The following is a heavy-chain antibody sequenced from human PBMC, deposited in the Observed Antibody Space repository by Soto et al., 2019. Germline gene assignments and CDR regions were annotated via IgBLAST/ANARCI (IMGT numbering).Heavy chain of an antibody. V-gene: IGHV5-51*01. CDR2: IYPGDSDT. Sequence: GESLKISCQGSGYSFTSYWIGWVSQMPGKGLEWMGIIYPGDSDTRYSPSFQGQVTISADKSISTAYLQWSSLKASDTAMYYCARMKGSNYDYVGYYGMDVWGQGTTVTVSS. J-gene: IGHJ6*02. D-gene: IGHD3-16*01. CDR3: ARMKGSNYDYVGYYGMDV. CDR1: GYSFTSYW.